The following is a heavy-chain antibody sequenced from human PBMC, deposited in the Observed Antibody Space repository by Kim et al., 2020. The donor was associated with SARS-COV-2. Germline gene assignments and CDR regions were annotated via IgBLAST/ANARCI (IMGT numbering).Heavy chain of an antibody. J-gene: IGHJ4*02. CDR2: A. CDR3: ARSLSGEAFDY. D-gene: IGHD3-10*01. V-gene: IGHV1-69*02. Sequence: ATNDKKFKGRVTITADKSTSTAYMELSSLRSEDTAVYYCARSLSGEAFDYWGQGTLVTVSS.